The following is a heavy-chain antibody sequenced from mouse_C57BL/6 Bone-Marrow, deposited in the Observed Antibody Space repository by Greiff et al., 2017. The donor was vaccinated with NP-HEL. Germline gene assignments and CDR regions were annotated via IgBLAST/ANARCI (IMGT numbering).Heavy chain of an antibody. CDR2: ISYDGSN. Sequence: ESGPGLVKPSQSLSLTCSVTGYSITSGYYWNWIRQFPGNKLEWMGYISYDGSNNYNPSLKNRISITRDTSKNQFFLKLNSVTTEDTATYYCARVRTGRAYYVDYWGQGTTLTVSS. CDR1: GYSITSGYY. D-gene: IGHD4-1*01. J-gene: IGHJ2*01. CDR3: ARVRTGRAYYVDY. V-gene: IGHV3-6*01.